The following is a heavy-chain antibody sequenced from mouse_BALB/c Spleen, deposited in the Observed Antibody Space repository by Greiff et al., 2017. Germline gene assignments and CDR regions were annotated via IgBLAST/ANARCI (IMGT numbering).Heavy chain of an antibody. Sequence: QVQLQQPGAELVKPGTSVKLSCKASGYNFTSYWINWVKLRPGQGLEWIGDIYPGSGSTNYNEKFKSKATLTVDTSSSTAYMQLSSLASEDSALYYCAQIYYDYEDYYAMDYWGQGTSVTVSS. CDR1: GYNFTSYW. D-gene: IGHD2-4*01. CDR2: IYPGSGST. J-gene: IGHJ4*01. V-gene: IGHV1-55*01. CDR3: AQIYYDYEDYYAMDY.